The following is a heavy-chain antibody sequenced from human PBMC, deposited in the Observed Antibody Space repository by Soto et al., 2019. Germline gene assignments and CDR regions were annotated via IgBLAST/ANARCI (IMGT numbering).Heavy chain of an antibody. Sequence: TVSDVTVVDLSYYRSRNRQTPGKGLEWIGYMYYSGSTNYNPSLKSRVTISVDTSKTQISLNLSSVAATDTAVYYCARGGPINGSRHPLKYSVMAFWGQGSTVIV. V-gene: IGHV4-61*01. D-gene: IGHD1-20*01. J-gene: IGHJ6*02. CDR3: ARGGPINGSRHPLKYSVMAF. CDR2: MYYSGST. CDR1: DVTVVDLSYY.